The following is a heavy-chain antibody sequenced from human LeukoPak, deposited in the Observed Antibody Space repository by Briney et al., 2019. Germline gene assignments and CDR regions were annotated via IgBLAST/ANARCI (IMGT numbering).Heavy chain of an antibody. Sequence: GASVKVSCKASGGTFSSYAISWVRQAPGQGLEWMGGIIPIFGTANYAQKFQGRVTITADKSTSTAYMELSSLRSEDTAVYYCARHYDILTGTFPYYWGQGTLVTVSS. CDR3: ARHYDILTGTFPYY. CDR2: IIPIFGTA. D-gene: IGHD3-9*01. J-gene: IGHJ4*02. CDR1: GGTFSSYA. V-gene: IGHV1-69*06.